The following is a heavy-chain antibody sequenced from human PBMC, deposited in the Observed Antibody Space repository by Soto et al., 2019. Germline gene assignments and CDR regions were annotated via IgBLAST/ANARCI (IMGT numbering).Heavy chain of an antibody. D-gene: IGHD1-7*01. J-gene: IGHJ5*02. V-gene: IGHV4-31*03. CDR2: IYYSGST. Sequence: QVQLQESGPGLVKPSQTLSLTCTVSGGSISSGGYYWSWIRQHPGKGLEWIGYIYYSGSTYYNPSLKSRVTISVDTSKNQVSLKLSSVTAADTAVYYCARDKGDWNYLNWFDPWGQGTLVTVSS. CDR3: ARDKGDWNYLNWFDP. CDR1: GGSISSGGYY.